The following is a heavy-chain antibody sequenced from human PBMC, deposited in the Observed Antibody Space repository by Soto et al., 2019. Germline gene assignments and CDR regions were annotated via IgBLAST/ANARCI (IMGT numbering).Heavy chain of an antibody. D-gene: IGHD3-22*01. Sequence: PSETLSLTCTVSGGSISRYYWNWIRQPPGKGLEWIGYIYYSGSTNYNPSLKSRVTISVDTSKNQFSLKLSSVTAADTAVYYCARDALTGYYYEKWGRGTLVTVSS. J-gene: IGHJ4*02. CDR2: IYYSGST. V-gene: IGHV4-59*12. CDR1: GGSISRYY. CDR3: ARDALTGYYYEK.